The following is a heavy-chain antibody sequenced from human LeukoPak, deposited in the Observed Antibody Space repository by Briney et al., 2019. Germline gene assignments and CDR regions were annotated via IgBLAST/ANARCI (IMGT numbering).Heavy chain of an antibody. CDR2: INPNSGGI. D-gene: IGHD2-8*01. J-gene: IGHJ4*02. CDR1: GYTFTDYY. Sequence: ASVKVSCKASGYTFTDYYMEWVRQAPGQGLEWMGWINPNSGGINYAQKFQGRVTMTRDTSISTAYMELSRLRSDDTAVYYCARVRSYCTNGVCYWDLDYWGQGTLVTVSS. CDR3: ARVRSYCTNGVCYWDLDY. V-gene: IGHV1-2*02.